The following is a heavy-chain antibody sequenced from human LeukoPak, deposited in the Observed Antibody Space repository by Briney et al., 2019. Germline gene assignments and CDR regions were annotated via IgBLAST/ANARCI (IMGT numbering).Heavy chain of an antibody. D-gene: IGHD3-10*01. CDR2: INPNSGGT. J-gene: IGHJ6*03. Sequence: ASVKVSCKASGYTFTGYYMHWVRQAPGQGLEWMGWINPNSGGTNYAQKFQGRVTMTRDTSVSTAYMELSRLRSDDTAVYYCARVPGKGYYYMDVWGKGTTVTISS. CDR3: ARVPGKGYYYMDV. V-gene: IGHV1-2*02. CDR1: GYTFTGYY.